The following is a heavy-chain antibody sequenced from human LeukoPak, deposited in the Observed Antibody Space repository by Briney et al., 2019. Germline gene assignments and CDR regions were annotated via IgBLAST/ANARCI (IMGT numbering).Heavy chain of an antibody. CDR3: ARGPSGYDCDY. Sequence: GGSLRLSCAASGFTFSSYAMDWVRQAPGKGLEWVSGISWNSGSIGYADSVKGRFTISRDNAKNSLYLQMNSLRAEDTAVYYCARGPSGYDCDYWGQGTLVTVSS. CDR2: ISWNSGSI. CDR1: GFTFSSYA. D-gene: IGHD5-12*01. J-gene: IGHJ4*02. V-gene: IGHV3-9*01.